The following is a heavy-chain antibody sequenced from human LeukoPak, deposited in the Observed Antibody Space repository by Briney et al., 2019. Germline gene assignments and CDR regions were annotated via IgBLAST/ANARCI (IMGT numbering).Heavy chain of an antibody. CDR3: AKPPYDSSGYYSGGDDAFDV. D-gene: IGHD3-22*01. J-gene: IGHJ3*01. V-gene: IGHV3-21*01. CDR1: GFTFGSYS. CDR2: IISSSSYI. Sequence: GRSLRLSCAASGFTFGSYSMNWVRHAPGNWMESLSSIISSSSYIYYADSVKGRFTIYRDNAKNSLYLQMNSLRAEDTAVYYGAKPPYDSSGYYSGGDDAFDVWGQGTMVTVSS.